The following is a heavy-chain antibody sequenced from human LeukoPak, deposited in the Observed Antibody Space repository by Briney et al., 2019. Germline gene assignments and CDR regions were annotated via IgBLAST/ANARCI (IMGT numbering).Heavy chain of an antibody. J-gene: IGHJ4*02. V-gene: IGHV4-4*07. CDR2: IYTSGST. CDR1: GGSISGYY. D-gene: IGHD3-3*01. Sequence: SETLSLTCTVSGGSISGYYWSWIRQPAGKGLKWIGRIYTSGSTNYNPSLKRRVTISVDTSKNQFSLKLSSVTAADTAVFYCARVSGFWSGFGYFDYWGQGTLVTVSS. CDR3: ARVSGFWSGFGYFDY.